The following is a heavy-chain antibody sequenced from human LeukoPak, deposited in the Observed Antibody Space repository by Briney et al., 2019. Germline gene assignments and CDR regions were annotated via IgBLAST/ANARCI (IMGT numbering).Heavy chain of an antibody. D-gene: IGHD3-22*01. CDR2: IYYSGST. J-gene: IGHJ3*02. CDR1: GASVSNYD. CDR3: ARLDSSGYGNAFDI. Sequence: ASETLSLTCTVSGASVSNYDWSWIRQPPGKGLEWIGYIYYSGSTNYNPSLESRVTISVDTSKNQFSLKLSSVTAADTAVYYCARLDSSGYGNAFDIWGQGTMVTVSS. V-gene: IGHV4-59*02.